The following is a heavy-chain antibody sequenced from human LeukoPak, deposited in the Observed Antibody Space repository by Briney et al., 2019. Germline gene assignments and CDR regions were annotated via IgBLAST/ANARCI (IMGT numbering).Heavy chain of an antibody. CDR2: ISSSSSYI. V-gene: IGHV3-21*01. CDR3: ARTMVRGVSAIDY. CDR1: GSTFSSYS. D-gene: IGHD3-10*01. Sequence: GGSLRLSCAASGSTFSSYSMNWVRQAPGKGLEWVSSISSSSSYIYYADSVKGRFTISRDNAKNSLYLQMNSLRAEDTAVYYCARTMVRGVSAIDYWGQGTLVTVSS. J-gene: IGHJ4*02.